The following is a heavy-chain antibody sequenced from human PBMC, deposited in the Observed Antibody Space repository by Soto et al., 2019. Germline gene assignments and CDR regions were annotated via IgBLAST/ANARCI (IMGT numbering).Heavy chain of an antibody. Sequence: GGSLRLSCEASGFTFSSYAMSWVRQAPGKGLDWVSSMSGSGLSTNYADSVKGRFTVSRDNSKNTLYLQMNSLRVEDTAIYYCAKHDFDWLLYFYGMDVWGQGTTVTVSS. CDR3: AKHDFDWLLYFYGMDV. CDR2: MSGSGLST. D-gene: IGHD3-9*01. J-gene: IGHJ6*02. V-gene: IGHV3-23*01. CDR1: GFTFSSYA.